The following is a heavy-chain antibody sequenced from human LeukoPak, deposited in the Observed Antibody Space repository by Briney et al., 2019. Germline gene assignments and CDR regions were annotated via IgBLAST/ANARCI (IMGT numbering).Heavy chain of an antibody. V-gene: IGHV4-39*01. Sequence: SETLSLTCTVSGGSISSSGDYWGWLRQPPGKGLEWIGSIYYSGSTYYNPSLKSRVTISVDTSKNQFSLKLSSVTAADTAVYYCARPGSGWYSPFDYWGQGTLVTVSS. D-gene: IGHD6-19*01. CDR3: ARPGSGWYSPFDY. CDR1: GGSISSSGDY. CDR2: IYYSGST. J-gene: IGHJ4*02.